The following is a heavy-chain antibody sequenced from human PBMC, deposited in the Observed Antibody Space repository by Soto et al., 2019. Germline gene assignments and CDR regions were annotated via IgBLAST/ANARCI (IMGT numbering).Heavy chain of an antibody. J-gene: IGHJ4*02. Sequence: QVQLVESGGGVVQPGRSLRLSCAASGFTFSHYALHWVRQAPGKGLEWVALISFEGSNQFYADSVKGRFTISRDNSKNTLYLQMNSLRADDTAVYYCAKAERTVAVTSINYWGQGTLVTVSS. V-gene: IGHV3-30-3*01. CDR2: ISFEGSNQ. D-gene: IGHD2-21*02. CDR3: AKAERTVAVTSINY. CDR1: GFTFSHYA.